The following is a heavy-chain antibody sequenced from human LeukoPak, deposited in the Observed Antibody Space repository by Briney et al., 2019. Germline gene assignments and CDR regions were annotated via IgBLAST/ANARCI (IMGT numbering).Heavy chain of an antibody. Sequence: PSETLSLTCTVSGGSISSSSYYWGWIRQPPGKGLEWIGCKYYSGSTYYNPSLKSRVTISVDTSKSQFSLKPSSVTAADTAVYYCASDVVAAAGTDALGVWGQGTMVTVSS. J-gene: IGHJ3*01. V-gene: IGHV4-39*01. D-gene: IGHD6-13*01. CDR2: KYYSGST. CDR1: GGSISSSSYY. CDR3: ASDVVAAAGTDALGV.